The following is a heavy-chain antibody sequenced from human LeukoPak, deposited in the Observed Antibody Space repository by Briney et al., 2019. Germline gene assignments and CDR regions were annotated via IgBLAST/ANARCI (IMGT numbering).Heavy chain of an antibody. J-gene: IGHJ4*02. V-gene: IGHV3-66*01. CDR2: IYSDGST. CDR3: ARRTGHSYFDY. CDR1: EFAVSSNY. D-gene: IGHD1-14*01. Sequence: GGSLRLSCEVSEFAVSSNYMSWVRQAPGKGLEWVSIIYSDGSTYYADSVKGRFTTSRDNLRNTLYLQMNSLRAEDTAVYYCARRTGHSYFDYWGQGTLVTVSS.